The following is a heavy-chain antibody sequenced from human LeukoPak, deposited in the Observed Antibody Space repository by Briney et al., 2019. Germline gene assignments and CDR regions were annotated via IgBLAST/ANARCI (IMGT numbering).Heavy chain of an antibody. Sequence: ASVRVSCKASGYTFTSYAMHWVRQATGQGLEWMGWMNPNSGNTGYAQKFQGRVTMTRNTSISTAYMELSSLRSEDTAVYYCARAIVATAHSDYWGQGTLVTVSS. V-gene: IGHV1-8*02. CDR2: MNPNSGNT. J-gene: IGHJ4*02. CDR1: GYTFTSYA. D-gene: IGHD5-12*01. CDR3: ARAIVATAHSDY.